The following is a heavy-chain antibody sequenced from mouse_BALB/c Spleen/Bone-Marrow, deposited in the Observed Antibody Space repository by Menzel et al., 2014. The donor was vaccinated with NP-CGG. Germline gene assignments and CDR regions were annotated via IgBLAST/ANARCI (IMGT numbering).Heavy chain of an antibody. CDR1: GFTFSDYY. CDR3: SREGNWGYFDY. J-gene: IGHJ2*01. V-gene: IGHV5-4*02. D-gene: IGHD4-1*01. Sequence: EVMLVESGGGLVKPGGSLKLSCAASGFTFSDYYMYWVRQTPEKRLEWVATISDGGSYTYYPDSVKGRFTISRDNAKNNLYLQMSSLKSEDTAMYYCSREGNWGYFDYWGQGTTLTVSS. CDR2: ISDGGSYT.